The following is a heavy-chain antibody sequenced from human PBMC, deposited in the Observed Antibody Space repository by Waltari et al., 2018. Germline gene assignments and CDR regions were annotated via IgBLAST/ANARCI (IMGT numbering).Heavy chain of an antibody. J-gene: IGHJ4*02. CDR1: GGSISSSSYY. V-gene: IGHV4-39*01. D-gene: IGHD3-10*01. CDR3: ASITMVRGRIDY. Sequence: QLQLQESGPGLVKPSETLSLTCTVSGGSISSSSYYWGWIRQPPGKGLGWIVSIYYSGSTYYNPSLKSRVTISVDTSKNQFSLKLSSVTAADTAVYYCASITMVRGRIDYWGQGTLVTVSS. CDR2: IYYSGST.